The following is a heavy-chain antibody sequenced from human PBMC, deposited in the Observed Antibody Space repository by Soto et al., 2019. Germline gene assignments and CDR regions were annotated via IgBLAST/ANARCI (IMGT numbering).Heavy chain of an antibody. V-gene: IGHV3-11*01. D-gene: IGHD3-22*01. J-gene: IGHJ4*02. CDR2: ISSSGTTT. Sequence: PGGSLRLSCAASGFSLSDYYVSWIRQAPGEGLEWVSYISSSGTTTHYADSVKGRFTISKDNAKNSLYLQMNSLRAEDTAVYYCARVRGDSSGSYYFDHWGQGTLVTVSS. CDR3: ARVRGDSSGSYYFDH. CDR1: GFSLSDYY.